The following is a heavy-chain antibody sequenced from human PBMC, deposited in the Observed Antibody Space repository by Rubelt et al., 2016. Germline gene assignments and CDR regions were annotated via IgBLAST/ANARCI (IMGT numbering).Heavy chain of an antibody. CDR1: GGSISSDSYY. CDR2: IYYSGNT. J-gene: IGHJ5*02. V-gene: IGHV4-39*07. CDR3: ARGVKESSSWYTT. Sequence: QLQLQESGPGLVKPSETLSLTCTVSGGSISSDSYYWGWIRQPPGEGLEWIGNIYYSGNTYYNAPLKSRVTISIDTSKNQFSLKLISVTAADTAVYYCARGVKESSSWYTTWGQGTLVTVSS. D-gene: IGHD6-13*01.